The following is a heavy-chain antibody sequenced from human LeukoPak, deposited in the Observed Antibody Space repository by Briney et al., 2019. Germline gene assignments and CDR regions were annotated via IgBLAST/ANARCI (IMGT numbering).Heavy chain of an antibody. CDR2: ISSSSSYI. D-gene: IGHD3-9*01. V-gene: IGHV3-21*01. CDR1: GFTFSSYS. Sequence: GGYLILSCAASGFTFSSYSMNWVRQAPGKGLEWVSSISSSSSYIYYADSVKGRFTISRDNAKKSLYLQMNSLRAEDTAVYYCARDMGRLRYFDWLSPGHDAFDIWGQGTMVTVSS. CDR3: ARDMGRLRYFDWLSPGHDAFDI. J-gene: IGHJ3*02.